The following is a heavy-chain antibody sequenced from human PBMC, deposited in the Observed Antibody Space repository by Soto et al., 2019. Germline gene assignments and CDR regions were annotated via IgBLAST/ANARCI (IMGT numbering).Heavy chain of an antibody. CDR2: ITPNSGGT. CDR1: GYTFTDYY. Sequence: QVQLVQSGAAVQKPGASVKVSCKASGYTFTDYYVHWVRQAPGQGTEWMGWITPNSGGTKSAQKFQWWLSMTRDTSISKAYMELSRRRSDDTAVYYCARRKGDYYDSSGYHDYFDYWGQVTLVTVSS. D-gene: IGHD3-22*01. V-gene: IGHV1-2*04. J-gene: IGHJ4*02. CDR3: ARRKGDYYDSSGYHDYFDY.